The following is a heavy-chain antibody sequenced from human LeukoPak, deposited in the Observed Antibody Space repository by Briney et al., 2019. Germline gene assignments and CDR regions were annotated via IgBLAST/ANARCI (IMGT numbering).Heavy chain of an antibody. D-gene: IGHD3-22*01. CDR3: AKDRMDLYYYDSRVIDY. J-gene: IGHJ4*02. CDR2: ISWNSGNI. V-gene: IGHV3-9*01. CDR1: GFPFDEYG. Sequence: GGSLRLSCAASGFPFDEYGMHWVRQAPGKGLEWVSGISWNSGNIVYAHSVKGRFTISRDNSKNTLYLQMNSLRAEDTAVYYCAKDRMDLYYYDSRVIDYWGQGTLVTVSS.